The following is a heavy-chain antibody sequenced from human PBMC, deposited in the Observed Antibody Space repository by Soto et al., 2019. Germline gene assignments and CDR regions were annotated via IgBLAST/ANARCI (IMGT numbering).Heavy chain of an antibody. V-gene: IGHV3-11*01. J-gene: IGHJ5*02. CDR2: ISTRGSAI. CDR1: GFTFSDFH. CDR3: ARDRGKVWFDP. Sequence: GGSLRLSCTASGFTFSDFHMHWIRQAPGRGLEWISYISTRGSAIHYVDSVKGRFTISRDNAKNSLYLHLNSLRAEDTAVYYCARDRGKVWFDPWGQGTLVTVSS.